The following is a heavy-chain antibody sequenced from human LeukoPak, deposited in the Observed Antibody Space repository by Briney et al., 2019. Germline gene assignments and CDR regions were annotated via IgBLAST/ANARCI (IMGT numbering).Heavy chain of an antibody. Sequence: ESGPTLVNPTQTLTLTCTFSGFSLSTSGMCVSWIRQPPGKALEWLALIDWDDDKYYSTSLKTRLTISEDTSKNQVGLTMTNMDPVDTATYYCARGRLLFGAFDIWGQGTMVTVSS. CDR1: GFSLSTSGMC. CDR3: ARGRLLFGAFDI. CDR2: IDWDDDK. V-gene: IGHV2-70*01. J-gene: IGHJ3*02. D-gene: IGHD3-3*01.